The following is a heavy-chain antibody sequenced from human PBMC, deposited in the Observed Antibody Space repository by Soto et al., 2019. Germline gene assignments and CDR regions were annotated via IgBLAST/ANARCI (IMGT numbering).Heavy chain of an antibody. D-gene: IGHD2-8*01. CDR1: GGSISSSSYY. V-gene: IGHV4-39*01. CDR2: IYYSGST. J-gene: IGHJ4*02. Sequence: PSETLSLTCTVSGGSISSSSYYWGWIRQPPGKGLEWIGSIYYSGSTYNNPSLKSRVTISVDTSKNQFSLKLSSVTAADTAVYYCARHAANHCTNGVCYSWGQGTLVTVYS. CDR3: ARHAANHCTNGVCYS.